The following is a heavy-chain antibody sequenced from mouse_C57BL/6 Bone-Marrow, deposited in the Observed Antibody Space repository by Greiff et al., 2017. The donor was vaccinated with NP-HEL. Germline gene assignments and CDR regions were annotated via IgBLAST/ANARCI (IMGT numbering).Heavy chain of an antibody. CDR1: GYSITSGYY. D-gene: IGHD2-12*01. CDR3: AREGRRRRAY. J-gene: IGHJ3*01. Sequence: EVQLQESGPGLVKPSQSLSLTCSVTGYSITSGYYWNWIRQFPGNKLEWMGYISYDGSNNYNPSLKNRISITRDTSKNQFFLKLNSVTTEDTATYYCAREGRRRRAYWGQGTLVTVSA. V-gene: IGHV3-6*01. CDR2: ISYDGSN.